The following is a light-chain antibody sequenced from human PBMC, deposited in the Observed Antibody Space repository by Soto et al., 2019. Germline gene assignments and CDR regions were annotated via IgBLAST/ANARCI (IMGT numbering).Light chain of an antibody. CDR1: SNDIGGYNY. Sequence: QSALTQPASVSGSPGQSITISCTGTSNDIGGYNYVSWYQHHPGKAPKLMIYEVTNRPSGVSYRFSGSKSGYTASLTISGLQAEDEADYYCSSYTSSNTLVVFGGGTKVTVL. V-gene: IGLV2-14*01. CDR2: EVT. CDR3: SSYTSSNTLVV. J-gene: IGLJ2*01.